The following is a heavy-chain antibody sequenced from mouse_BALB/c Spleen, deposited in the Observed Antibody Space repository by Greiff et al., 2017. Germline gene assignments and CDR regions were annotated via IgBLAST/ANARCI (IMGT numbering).Heavy chain of an antibody. CDR2: IDPANGNT. CDR3: ASDPPFDY. Sequence: VQLQQPGAELVRPGASVKLSCKASGYTFTSYWMNWVKQRPEQGLEWIGRIDPANGNTKYDPKFQGKATITADTSSNTAYLQLSSLTSEDTAVYYCASDPPFDYWGQGTTLTVSS. CDR1: GYTFTSYW. V-gene: IGHV14-1*02. J-gene: IGHJ2*01.